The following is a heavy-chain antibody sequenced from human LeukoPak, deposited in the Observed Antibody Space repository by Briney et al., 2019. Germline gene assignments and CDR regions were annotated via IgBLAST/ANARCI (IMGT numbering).Heavy chain of an antibody. D-gene: IGHD1-1*01. Sequence: SETPSLTCTVSGGSISSSSYYWGWIRQPPGKGLEWIGSIYYSGSTYYNPSLKSRVTISVDTSKNQFSLKLSSVTAADTAVYYCARSVEGHFDYWGQGTVVTVSS. CDR2: IYYSGST. CDR1: GGSISSSSYY. J-gene: IGHJ4*02. V-gene: IGHV4-39*07. CDR3: ARSVEGHFDY.